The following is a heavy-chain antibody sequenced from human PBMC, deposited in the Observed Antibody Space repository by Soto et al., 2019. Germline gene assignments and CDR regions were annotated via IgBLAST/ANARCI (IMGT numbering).Heavy chain of an antibody. V-gene: IGHV3-23*01. CDR1: GFTFSSYA. D-gene: IGHD2-15*01. J-gene: IGHJ6*02. CDR3: ARSPSGSYGMDV. CDR2: ISGSGGST. Sequence: GSLRLSCAASGFTFSSYAMSWVRQAPGKGLEWVSAISGSGGSTYYADSVKGRFTISRDNSKNTLYLQMNSLRAEDTAVYYCARSPSGSYGMDVWGQGTTVTVSS.